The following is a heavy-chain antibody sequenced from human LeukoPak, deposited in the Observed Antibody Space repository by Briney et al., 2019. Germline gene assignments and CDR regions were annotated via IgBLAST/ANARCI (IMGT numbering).Heavy chain of an antibody. CDR3: ARDKPQYYYDSSGSFDY. J-gene: IGHJ4*02. D-gene: IGHD3-22*01. V-gene: IGHV1-69*13. CDR1: GGTFSSYA. Sequence: ASVKVSCKASGGTFSSYAISWERQAPGQGLEWMGGIFPIFGTANYAQKFQGRVTITADESTSTAYMELSSLRSEDTAVYYCARDKPQYYYDSSGSFDYWGQGTLVTVSS. CDR2: IFPIFGTA.